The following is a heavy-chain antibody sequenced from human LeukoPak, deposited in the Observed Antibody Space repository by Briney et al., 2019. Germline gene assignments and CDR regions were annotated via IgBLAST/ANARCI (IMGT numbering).Heavy chain of an antibody. J-gene: IGHJ4*02. V-gene: IGHV4-39*07. CDR3: GRGGGGNYY. CDR2: IYYSGST. D-gene: IGHD4-23*01. CDR1: GGSISSSSYY. Sequence: SETLSLTCTVSGGSISSSSYYWGWIRQPPGKGLEWIGSIYYSGSTYYNPSLKSRVTISVDTSKNQFSLKLSSVTAADTAVYYCGRGGGGNYYWGQGTLVTVSS.